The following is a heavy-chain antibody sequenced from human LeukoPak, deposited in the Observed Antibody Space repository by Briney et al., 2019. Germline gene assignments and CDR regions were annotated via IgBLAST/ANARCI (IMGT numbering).Heavy chain of an antibody. CDR1: GGSISSGDYY. CDR2: IYYSGST. V-gene: IGHV4-30-4*01. Sequence: PQTLSLTCTVSGGSISSGDYYWSWIRQPPGKGLEWIGYIYYSGSTYYNPSLKSRVTISVDTSKNQFSLKPSSVTAADTAVYYCARGGMTFHNWFDPWGQGTLVTVSS. J-gene: IGHJ5*02. D-gene: IGHD2-21*02. CDR3: ARGGMTFHNWFDP.